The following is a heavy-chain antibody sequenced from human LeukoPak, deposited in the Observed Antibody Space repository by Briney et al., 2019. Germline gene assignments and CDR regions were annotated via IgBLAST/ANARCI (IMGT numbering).Heavy chain of an antibody. CDR1: DFSFITYA. CDR3: AKDSKIVGATFRSYHYMDV. J-gene: IGHJ6*03. D-gene: IGHD1-26*01. CDR2: IRGSGDRT. Sequence: GGSLRLSCAGSDFSFITYAMTWVRQAPGKGLEWVSAIRGSGDRTHYADSVKGRFTTSRDNSKNTLYLQMNSLRAEDTAVYYCAKDSKIVGATFRSYHYMDVWGKGTAVTVSS. V-gene: IGHV3-23*01.